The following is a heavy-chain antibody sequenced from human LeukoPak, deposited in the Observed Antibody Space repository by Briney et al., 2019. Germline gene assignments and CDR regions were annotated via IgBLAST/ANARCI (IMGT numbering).Heavy chain of an antibody. CDR2: ISSSSSYI. CDR1: GFTFSSYS. Sequence: GGSLRLSCAASGFTFSSYSMNWVRQAPGKGLEWVSSISSSSSYIYYADSVKGRFTISRDNAKNSLYLQMNSLRAEDTAVYYCARALGREQQPPFDYWGQGTLVTVSS. J-gene: IGHJ4*02. CDR3: ARALGREQQPPFDY. V-gene: IGHV3-21*01. D-gene: IGHD6-13*01.